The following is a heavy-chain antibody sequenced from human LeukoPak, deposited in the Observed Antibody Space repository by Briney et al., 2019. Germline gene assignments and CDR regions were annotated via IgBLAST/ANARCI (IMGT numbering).Heavy chain of an antibody. CDR3: AGARDYVYAFDI. CDR2: IKQDGSEK. D-gene: IGHD4-17*01. CDR1: GFTFSSYW. V-gene: IGHV3-7*05. J-gene: IGHJ3*02. Sequence: PGGSLRLSCAAPGFTFSSYWMSWVRQAPGEGLEWGANIKQDGSEKYYVDSVKGRFTISRDNAKNTLYLQMNSLRADDTAVYYCAGARDYVYAFDIWGRGTMVTVSS.